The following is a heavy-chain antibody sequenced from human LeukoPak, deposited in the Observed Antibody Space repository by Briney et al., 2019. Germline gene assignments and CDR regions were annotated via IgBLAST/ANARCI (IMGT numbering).Heavy chain of an antibody. CDR2: ISSSSSYR. D-gene: IGHD3-22*01. CDR3: ANTYYYDGSGYYYLGWFDP. Sequence: PGGSLRLSCAASGFTLSSYSMNWVRQAPGKGLEWVSSISSSSSYRYYADSVKGRFTISRDNSKNTLYLQMNSLRAEDTAVYSCANTYYYDGSGYYYLGWFDPWGQGTLVTVSS. V-gene: IGHV3-21*01. CDR1: GFTLSSYS. J-gene: IGHJ5*02.